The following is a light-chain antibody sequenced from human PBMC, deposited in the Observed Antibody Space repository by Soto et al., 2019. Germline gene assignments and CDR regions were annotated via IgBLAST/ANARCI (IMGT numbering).Light chain of an antibody. J-gene: IGKJ5*01. V-gene: IGKV1-9*01. CDR1: QDIRNY. CDR3: QQFNSL. CDR2: DAS. Sequence: IQLTQSPSSLSASVGDRVTVTCRASQDIRNYLAWYQQKPGKAPKLLICDASTLYSGVPSRFSGSGSGTDFTLTISGLQPEDAAVYSCQQFNSLFGQGTRLEIK.